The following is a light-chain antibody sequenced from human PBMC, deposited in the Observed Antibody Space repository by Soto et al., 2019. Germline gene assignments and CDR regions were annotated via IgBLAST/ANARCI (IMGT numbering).Light chain of an antibody. CDR1: QRISSRN. Sequence: EIVLTQSPGTLSLSPRERATLSCRASQRISSRNLAWYQQKPGQAPRLLIYNTSSRATGIPDRFSGSGSVTDFTLTINILEPEDFAVYYCQQYSDLPYTFGQGTKLEVK. CDR2: NTS. V-gene: IGKV3-20*01. J-gene: IGKJ2*01. CDR3: QQYSDLPYT.